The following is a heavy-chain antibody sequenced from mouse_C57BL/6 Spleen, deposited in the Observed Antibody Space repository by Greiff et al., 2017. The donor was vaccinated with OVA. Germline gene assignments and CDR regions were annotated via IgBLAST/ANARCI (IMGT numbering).Heavy chain of an antibody. CDR1: GFTFSDAW. V-gene: IGHV6-6*01. J-gene: IGHJ4*01. CDR2: IRNKANNHAT. Sequence: EVMLVESGGGLVHPGGSLNLSCAASGFTFSDAWMDWVRQSPEKGLEWVAEIRNKANNHATYYAESVKGRFTISRDDSKSSVYLQMNSLRAEDTGIYYCTFRGYYAMDYWGQGTSVTVSS. CDR3: TFRGYYAMDY.